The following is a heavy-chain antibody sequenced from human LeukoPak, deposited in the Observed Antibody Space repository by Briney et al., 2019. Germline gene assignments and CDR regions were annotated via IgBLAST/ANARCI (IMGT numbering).Heavy chain of an antibody. CDR1: GDSISSGYY. J-gene: IGHJ5*02. CDR2: IYHSGST. V-gene: IGHV4-38-2*01. Sequence: SETLSLTCAVSGDSISSGYYWGWIRQPPGKGLEWIGNIYHSGSTYHNPSLKSRVTISVDTSKNQFSLKLSSVTAADTAVYYCARHSSYENRFDPWGQGTLVTVSS. D-gene: IGHD3-3*01. CDR3: ARHSSYENRFDP.